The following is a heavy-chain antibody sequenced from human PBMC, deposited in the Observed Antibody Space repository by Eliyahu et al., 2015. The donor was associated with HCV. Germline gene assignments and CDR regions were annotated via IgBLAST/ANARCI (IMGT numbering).Heavy chain of an antibody. CDR3: ARELGFKDQMIPGY. D-gene: IGHD2-2*01. J-gene: IGHJ4*02. CDR1: EFTFTAYY. Sequence: QVQLAQSGAEVKKPGVSVKVSCKASEFTFTAYYIHWVRQAPGQGLEWMGRINPNSGGTKYAQKFQGRVTMTRDTSISTAYMELNSLRSDDTAVYYCARELGFKDQMIPGYWGQGTLITVSS. CDR2: INPNSGGT. V-gene: IGHV1-2*06.